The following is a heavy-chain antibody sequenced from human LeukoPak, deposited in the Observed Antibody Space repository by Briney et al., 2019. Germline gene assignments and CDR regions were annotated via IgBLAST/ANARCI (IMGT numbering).Heavy chain of an antibody. J-gene: IGHJ6*03. Sequence: SETLSLTCTVSGGYIGSYYWSWIRQSAGKGLEWIGRIHTSENTDYNPSLKSRVTMSVDMSTSQFSLRLTSVTAADTAVYYCAREGDYGDYSKSFYYMDVWGKGTTVTASS. CDR3: AREGDYGDYSKSFYYMDV. V-gene: IGHV4-4*07. CDR1: GGYIGSYY. CDR2: IHTSENT. D-gene: IGHD4-17*01.